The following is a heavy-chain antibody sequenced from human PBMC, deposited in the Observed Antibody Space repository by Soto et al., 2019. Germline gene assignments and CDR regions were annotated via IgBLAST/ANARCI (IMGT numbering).Heavy chain of an antibody. CDR1: GFTFSSYG. CDR2: ISYDGSNK. V-gene: IGHV3-30*18. CDR3: AKDVMQWLVRFFDY. J-gene: IGHJ4*02. Sequence: GGSLRLSCAASGFTFSSYGMHWVRQAPGKGLEWVAVISYDGSNKYYADSVKGRFTISRDNSKDTLYLQMNSLRAEDTAVYYCAKDVMQWLVRFFDYWGQGTLVTVSS. D-gene: IGHD6-19*01.